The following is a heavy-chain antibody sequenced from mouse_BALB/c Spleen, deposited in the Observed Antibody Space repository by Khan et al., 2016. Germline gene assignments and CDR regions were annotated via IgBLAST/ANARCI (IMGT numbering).Heavy chain of an antibody. J-gene: IGHJ4*01. CDR2: IWSDGST. CDR3: ARRDDGGGAMDY. Sequence: VKLLESGPGLVAPSQSLSITCTVPGFSLTSYGVHWVRQPPGKGLEWLVVIWSDGSTTYNSALKSRLSISKDNSKSQVFLKMNSLQTDDTAMYYCARRDDGGGAMDYWGQGTSVTVYS. D-gene: IGHD2-3*01. V-gene: IGHV2-6*02. CDR1: GFSLTSYG.